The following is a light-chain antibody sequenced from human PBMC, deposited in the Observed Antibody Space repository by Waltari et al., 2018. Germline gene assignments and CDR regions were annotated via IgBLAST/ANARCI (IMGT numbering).Light chain of an antibody. CDR2: AVT. CDR1: SSDVGGYNY. CDR3: SSYTSSNTLG. J-gene: IGLJ1*01. V-gene: IGLV2-14*03. Sequence: QSALTQPASVSGSPGQSTTISCTGTSSDVGGYNYVSWYQQHPGKAPKLMIYAVTNRPSGVSNRFSGSKSGNTASLTISGLQAEDEADYYCSSYTSSNTLGFGTGTKVTVL.